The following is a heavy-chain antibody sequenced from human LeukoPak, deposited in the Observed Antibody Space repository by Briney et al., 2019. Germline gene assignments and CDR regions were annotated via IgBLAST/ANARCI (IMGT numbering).Heavy chain of an antibody. CDR3: ARVHCSSTSCPFDY. D-gene: IGHD2-2*01. CDR2: IYYSGST. CDR1: GGSITSAGYF. J-gene: IGHJ4*02. V-gene: IGHV4-61*08. Sequence: SETLSLTCTVSGGSITSAGYFWSWIRQPPGKGLEWIGYIYYSGSTNYNPSLKSRVTISVDTSKNQFSLKLSSVTAADTAVYYCARVHCSSTSCPFDYWGQGTLVTVSS.